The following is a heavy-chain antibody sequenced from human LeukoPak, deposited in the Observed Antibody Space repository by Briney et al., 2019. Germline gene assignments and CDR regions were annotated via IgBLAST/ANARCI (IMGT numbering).Heavy chain of an antibody. CDR3: ARDMEQDYGDYVAAFDI. J-gene: IGHJ3*02. CDR2: ISSSSSYI. CDR1: GFTFSSYS. V-gene: IGHV3-21*01. Sequence: GGSLRLSCAASGFTFSSYSMNWVRQAPGKGLEWVSSISSSSSYIYYADSVKGRFTISRDNAKNSLYLQMNSLRAEDTAVYYCARDMEQDYGDYVAAFDIWGQGTMVTVSS. D-gene: IGHD4-17*01.